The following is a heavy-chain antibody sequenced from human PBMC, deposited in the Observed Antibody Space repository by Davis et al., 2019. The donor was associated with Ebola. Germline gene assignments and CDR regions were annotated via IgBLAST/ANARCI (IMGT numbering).Heavy chain of an antibody. Sequence: GEFLKILCKGSGYSFTSYWIGRVRQMTGKGLEWMGIIYPGDSDTRYSPSFQGQVTISADKSISTADLQWSSLKASDTARYYCASLTGGYSSSGYAYWGQGTLVTVSS. D-gene: IGHD6-13*01. V-gene: IGHV5-51*01. J-gene: IGHJ4*02. CDR1: GYSFTSYW. CDR2: IYPGDSDT. CDR3: ASLTGGYSSSGYAY.